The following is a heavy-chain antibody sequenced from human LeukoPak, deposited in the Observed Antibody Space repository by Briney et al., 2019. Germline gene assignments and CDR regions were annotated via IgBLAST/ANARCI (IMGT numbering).Heavy chain of an antibody. CDR1: GYTFTSYY. J-gene: IGHJ3*02. V-gene: IGHV1-2*02. Sequence: ASVKVSCKASGYTFTSYYMHWVRQAPGQGLEWMGWINPNSGGTNYAQKFQGRVTMTRDTSISTAYMELSRLRSDDTAVYYCASVQLVRDAFDIWGQGTMVTVSS. CDR2: INPNSGGT. D-gene: IGHD6-13*01. CDR3: ASVQLVRDAFDI.